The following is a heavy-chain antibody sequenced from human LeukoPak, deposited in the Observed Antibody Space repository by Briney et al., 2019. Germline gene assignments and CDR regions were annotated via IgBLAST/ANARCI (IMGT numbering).Heavy chain of an antibody. J-gene: IGHJ4*02. CDR1: GGSISSTNFY. Sequence: SETLSLTCTVSGGSISSTNFYWGWIRQPPGKGLEWIGSVHSNGNSYYNPSLKSRVTISVDTSKNQFSLNLRSVTAADTAVYYCVRHSGSGSYPTYWGQGTLVTVSS. CDR2: VHSNGNS. V-gene: IGHV4-39*01. CDR3: VRHSGSGSYPTY. D-gene: IGHD1-26*01.